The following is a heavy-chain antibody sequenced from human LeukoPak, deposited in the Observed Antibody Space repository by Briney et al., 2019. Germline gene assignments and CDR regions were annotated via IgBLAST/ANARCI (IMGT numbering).Heavy chain of an antibody. J-gene: IGHJ4*02. CDR2: IYHSGST. CDR1: GYSISSGYY. V-gene: IGHV4-38-2*02. Sequence: PSETLSLTCTVSGYSISSGYYWGWIRPTPGKGLEWIGSIYHSGSTYYNPSLKSRVIMSVDMSKKQISLKLSSVTAADTVVYYCARDTSSSSWKYWGQGILVTVSS. CDR3: ARDTSSSSWKY. D-gene: IGHD2-2*01.